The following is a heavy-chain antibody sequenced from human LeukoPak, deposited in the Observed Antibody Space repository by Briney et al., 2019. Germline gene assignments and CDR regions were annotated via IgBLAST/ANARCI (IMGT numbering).Heavy chain of an antibody. V-gene: IGHV3-7*03. Sequence: QPGGSLRLSCAASGFTFSSYWMSWVRQAPGKGLEWVANIKQDGSEKYYVDSVKGRFTISRDNSKNTLYLQMNSLRAEDTAVYYCAKGRGYIFDYWGQGTLVTVSS. J-gene: IGHJ4*02. CDR1: GFTFSSYW. D-gene: IGHD3-16*02. CDR2: IKQDGSEK. CDR3: AKGRGYIFDY.